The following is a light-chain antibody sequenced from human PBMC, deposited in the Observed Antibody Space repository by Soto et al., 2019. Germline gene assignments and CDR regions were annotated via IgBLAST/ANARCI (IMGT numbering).Light chain of an antibody. V-gene: IGLV1-40*01. CDR3: QSYDSSLTALYV. CDR2: GNT. CDR1: SSNIGAGYD. J-gene: IGLJ1*01. Sequence: QSVLTQPPSVSGAPGQRVTISCTGSSSNIGAGYDVQWYQQLPGTAPKLLMYGNTNRPSGVPDRFSGSKSGTSASLAITGLQAEDEADYYCQSYDSSLTALYVFGTGTKLTDL.